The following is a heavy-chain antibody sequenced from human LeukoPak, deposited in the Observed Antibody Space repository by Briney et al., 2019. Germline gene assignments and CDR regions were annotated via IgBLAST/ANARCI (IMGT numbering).Heavy chain of an antibody. CDR1: GGTFSSYA. V-gene: IGHV1-69*01. J-gene: IGHJ4*02. CDR3: ARVGSTGYSYGCFDY. CDR2: IIPIFGTA. D-gene: IGHD5-18*01. Sequence: GSSVKVSCKASGGTFSSYAISWVRQAPGQGLEWMGGIIPIFGTANYAQKFQGRVTITADESTSTAYMELSSLRSEDTAVYYCARVGSTGYSYGCFDYWGQGTLVTVSS.